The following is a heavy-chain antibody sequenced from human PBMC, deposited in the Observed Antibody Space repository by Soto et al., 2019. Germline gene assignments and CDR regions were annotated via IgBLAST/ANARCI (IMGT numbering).Heavy chain of an antibody. Sequence: EVLVVESGGGLVQPGGSLRLSCAVSGFTFSGGYWMKWVRQAPGKGLEWVATIKEDGRKTYYVDSVKGRFTISRDSAKISLYLQMNRLRVEDTAVYYCSSTRGYWGQGTLVTVSS. CDR3: SSTRGY. CDR2: IKEDGRKT. V-gene: IGHV3-7*03. D-gene: IGHD3-3*01. J-gene: IGHJ4*02. CDR1: GFTFSGGYW.